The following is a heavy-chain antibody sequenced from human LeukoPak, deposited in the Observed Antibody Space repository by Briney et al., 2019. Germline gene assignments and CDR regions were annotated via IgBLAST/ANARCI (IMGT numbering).Heavy chain of an antibody. D-gene: IGHD6-13*01. V-gene: IGHV1-58*02. CDR3: ARGIAAAGTSGMDV. J-gene: IGHJ6*03. CDR2: IVVGSGNT. CDR1: GFTFTSSA. Sequence: SVKVSCKASGFTFTSSAMQWVRQARGQRLEWIGWIVVGSGNTNYAQKFQGRVTMTRDTSTSTVYMELSSLRSEDTAVYYCARGIAAAGTSGMDVWGKGTTVTISS.